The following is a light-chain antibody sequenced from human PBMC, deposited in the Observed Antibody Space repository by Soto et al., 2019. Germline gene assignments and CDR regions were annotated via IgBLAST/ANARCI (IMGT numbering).Light chain of an antibody. J-gene: IGLJ1*01. V-gene: IGLV2-14*01. CDR2: EVS. Sequence: QSPLSQPASVSWSPGHSITISCTGTSSDVGNYKYVSWYQQHPGKAPKLMIYEVSNRPSGVSNRFSGSKSGNTASLTISGLQAEEETDYYCFSYTSSGNYVFGTGTKVTVL. CDR1: SSDVGNYKY. CDR3: FSYTSSGNYV.